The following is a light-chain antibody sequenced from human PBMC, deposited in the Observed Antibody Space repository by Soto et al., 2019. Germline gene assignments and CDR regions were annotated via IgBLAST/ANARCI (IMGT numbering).Light chain of an antibody. CDR2: EVT. V-gene: IGLV2-8*01. CDR1: SSDVGGYNY. J-gene: IGLJ3*02. CDR3: SASAASNNFYFV. Sequence: QSVLTQPPSASGSPGQSVTISCTGTSSDVGGYNYVSWYQQYPGRAPKLMIYEVTKRPSGVPDRFSVSKSGNTASLTVSGLQAEDEADYYCSASAASNNFYFVFGGGTKLTVL.